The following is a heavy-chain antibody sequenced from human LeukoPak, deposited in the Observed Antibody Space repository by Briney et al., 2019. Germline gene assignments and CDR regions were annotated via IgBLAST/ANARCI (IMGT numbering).Heavy chain of an antibody. CDR1: GFIFSSYS. J-gene: IGHJ5*02. V-gene: IGHV3-48*01. D-gene: IGHD3-22*01. CDR2: ISSSSSPI. CDR3: ARDLGEYYDTSDNWFDP. Sequence: GGSLRLSCGASGFIFSSYSMNWVRQAPGKGLEWVSYISSSSSPIYYADSVKGRFTISRDNAKNSLYLQMNSLRAEDTAVYYCARDLGEYYDTSDNWFDPWGQGTLVTVSS.